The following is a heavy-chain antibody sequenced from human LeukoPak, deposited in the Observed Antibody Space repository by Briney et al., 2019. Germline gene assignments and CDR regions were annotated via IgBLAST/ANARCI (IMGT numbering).Heavy chain of an antibody. D-gene: IGHD5-18*01. Sequence: GGSLRLSCAASGFTFSSYSMNWVRQAPGKGLEWVSSISSISSYIYYADSVKGRFTISRDNAKNSLYLQMNSLRAEDTAVYYCARGPGYSYGYDYWGQGTLVTVSS. CDR3: ARGPGYSYGYDY. CDR2: ISSISSYI. CDR1: GFTFSSYS. V-gene: IGHV3-21*01. J-gene: IGHJ4*02.